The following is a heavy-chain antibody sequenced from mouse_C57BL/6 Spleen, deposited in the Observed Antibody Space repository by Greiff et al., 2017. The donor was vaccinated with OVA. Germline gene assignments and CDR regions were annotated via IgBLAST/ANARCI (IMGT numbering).Heavy chain of an antibody. Sequence: QVQLQQPGTELVKPGASVKLSCKASGYTFTSYWMHWVKQRPGQGLEWIGNINPSNGGTNYNEKFKSKATLTVDKSSSTAYMQLSSLTSEDFAVYYCARWDYYGSSYGYAMDDWGQGTSVTVAS. V-gene: IGHV1-53*01. CDR1: GYTFTSYW. CDR2: INPSNGGT. J-gene: IGHJ4*01. D-gene: IGHD1-1*01. CDR3: ARWDYYGSSYGYAMDD.